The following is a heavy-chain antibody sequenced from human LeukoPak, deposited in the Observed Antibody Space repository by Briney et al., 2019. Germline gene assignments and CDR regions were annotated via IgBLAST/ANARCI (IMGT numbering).Heavy chain of an antibody. D-gene: IGHD3-3*01. Sequence: SETLSLTCAVYGGSFSGYYWSWICQPPGKGLEWIGEINHSGSTNYNPSLKSRVTISVDTSKNQFSLKLSSVTAADTAVYYCARTTIFGVVIKFDYWGQGTLVTVSS. CDR2: INHSGST. J-gene: IGHJ4*02. CDR3: ARTTIFGVVIKFDY. V-gene: IGHV4-34*01. CDR1: GGSFSGYY.